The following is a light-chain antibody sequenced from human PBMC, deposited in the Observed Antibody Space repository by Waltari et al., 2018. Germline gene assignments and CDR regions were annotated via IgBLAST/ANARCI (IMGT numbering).Light chain of an antibody. V-gene: IGLV1-40*01. CDR1: SSNIGAGYD. CDR2: GNS. Sequence: QSVLTQPPSVSGAPGQRVTISCTGSSSNIGAGYDLPWYQQLPGTAPNLLIYGNSHRPSGVPDRFSGSKSGTSASLAITGLQAEDEADYYCQSYDSSLSAWVFGGGAKLTVL. CDR3: QSYDSSLSAWV. J-gene: IGLJ3*02.